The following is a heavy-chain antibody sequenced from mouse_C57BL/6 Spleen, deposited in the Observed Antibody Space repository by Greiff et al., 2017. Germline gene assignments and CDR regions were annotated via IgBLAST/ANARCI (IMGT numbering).Heavy chain of an antibody. V-gene: IGHV5-4*01. CDR1: GFTFSSYA. CDR2: ISDGGSYT. Sequence: EVQRVESGGGLVKPGGSLKLSCAASGFTFSSYAMSWVRQTPEKRLEWVATISDGGSYTYYPDNVKGRFTISRDNAKNNLYLQMSHLKSEDTAMYYCARDYGYDVDYYAMDYWGQGTSVTVSS. J-gene: IGHJ4*01. CDR3: ARDYGYDVDYYAMDY. D-gene: IGHD2-2*01.